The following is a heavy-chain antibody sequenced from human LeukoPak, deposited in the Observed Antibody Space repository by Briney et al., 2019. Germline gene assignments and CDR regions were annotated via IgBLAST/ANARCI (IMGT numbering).Heavy chain of an antibody. CDR1: GFTFSSYG. D-gene: IGHD3-9*01. J-gene: IGHJ4*02. Sequence: GGSLRRSCAASGFTFSSYGMHRVRQAPGKGLESVAVISYDGSNKYYADSVKGRFTISRDNSKNTLYLQMNSLRAEDTAVYYCAKDAQQSVFRYFDGLPFIPPDYWGQGTLVTVSS. CDR2: ISYDGSNK. V-gene: IGHV3-30*18. CDR3: AKDAQQSVFRYFDGLPFIPPDY.